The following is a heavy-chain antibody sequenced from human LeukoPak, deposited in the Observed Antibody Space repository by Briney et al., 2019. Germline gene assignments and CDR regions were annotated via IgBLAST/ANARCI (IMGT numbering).Heavy chain of an antibody. D-gene: IGHD1-26*01. CDR1: GFSFSIYG. V-gene: IGHV3-33*01. Sequence: GRSLRLSCATSGFSFSIYGMHWVRQAQGKGLEWVALTWYDGSNKNYADSVKGRFTISRDNSKNTLYLQMNSLRGQDTAVYYCARGGLTIAEATTSWYLDYWGQGTLVTVSS. CDR2: TWYDGSNK. CDR3: ARGGLTIAEATTSWYLDY. J-gene: IGHJ4*02.